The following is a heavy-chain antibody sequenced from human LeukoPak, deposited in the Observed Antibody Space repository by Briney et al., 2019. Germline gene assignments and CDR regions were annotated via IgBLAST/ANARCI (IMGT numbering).Heavy chain of an antibody. CDR1: GYTLTELS. J-gene: IGHJ4*02. CDR3: ARDGHQQWLVAFDY. V-gene: IGHV1-69*04. Sequence: ASVKVSCKVSGYTLTELSMHWVRQAPGKGLEWMGRIIPILGIANYAQKFQGRVTITADKSTSTAYMELSSLRSEDTAVYYCARDGHQQWLVAFDYWGQGTLVTVSS. D-gene: IGHD6-19*01. CDR2: IIPILGIA.